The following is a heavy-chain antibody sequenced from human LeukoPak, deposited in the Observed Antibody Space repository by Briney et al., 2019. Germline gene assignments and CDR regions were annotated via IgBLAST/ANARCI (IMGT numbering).Heavy chain of an antibody. D-gene: IGHD6-13*01. V-gene: IGHV3-21*04. CDR3: AKGRLAAAEGY. CDR2: ISSSSSYI. CDR1: GFTLSRYW. Sequence: GGSLRLSCAASGFTLSRYWMSWVRQAPGKGLEWVSSISSSSSYIYYADSVKGRFTITRDNAKNSLYLQMNSLRAEDTAVYYCAKGRLAAAEGYWGQGTLVTVSS. J-gene: IGHJ4*02.